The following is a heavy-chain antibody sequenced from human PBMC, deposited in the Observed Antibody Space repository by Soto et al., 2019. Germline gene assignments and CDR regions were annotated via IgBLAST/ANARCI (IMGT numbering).Heavy chain of an antibody. J-gene: IGHJ6*03. CDR2: ISAYNGNT. CDR1: GYPFTSYV. V-gene: IGHV1-18*01. CDR3: ARGGYDFWSGYYLNRGAYYYYMDV. Sequence: GASVKLSCKASGYPFTSYVISWVRQAPGQGLEWMGWISAYNGNTNYAQKLQGRVTMTTDTSTSTAYMELRSLRSDDTAVYYCARGGYDFWSGYYLNRGAYYYYMDVWGKGTTVTVSS. D-gene: IGHD3-3*01.